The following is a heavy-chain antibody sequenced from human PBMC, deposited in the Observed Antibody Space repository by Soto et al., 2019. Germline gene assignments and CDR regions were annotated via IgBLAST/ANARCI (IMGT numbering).Heavy chain of an antibody. CDR1: GGSISSSNW. D-gene: IGHD3-9*01. Sequence: PSETLSLTCAVSGGSISSSNWWSWVRQPPGKGLEWIGEIYHSGSTNYNPSLKSRVTISVDKSKNQFSLKLSSVTAADTAVYYCARGYFDWLTRGGGWFDPWGQGTLVTVSS. CDR2: IYHSGST. J-gene: IGHJ5*02. CDR3: ARGYFDWLTRGGGWFDP. V-gene: IGHV4-4*02.